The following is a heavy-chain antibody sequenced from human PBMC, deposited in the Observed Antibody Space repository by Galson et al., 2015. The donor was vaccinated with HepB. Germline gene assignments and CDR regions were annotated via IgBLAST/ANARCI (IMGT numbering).Heavy chain of an antibody. J-gene: IGHJ6*02. CDR1: GYTFTSYG. CDR2: ISAYNGNT. V-gene: IGHV1-18*01. D-gene: IGHD6-19*01. CDR3: ARDRSSGWSYGMDV. Sequence: CKASGYTFTSYGISWVRQAPGQGLEWMGWISAYNGNTNYAQKLQGRVTMTTDTSTSTAYMELRSLRSDDTAVYYCARDRSSGWSYGMDVWGQGTTVTVSS.